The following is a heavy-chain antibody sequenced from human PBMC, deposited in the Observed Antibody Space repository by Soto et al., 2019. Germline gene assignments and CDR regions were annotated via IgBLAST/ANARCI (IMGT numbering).Heavy chain of an antibody. CDR3: ARGGYGGGDFYSGVFDI. D-gene: IGHD2-21*02. Sequence: QVQLVQSGAEVKKPGSSVKVSCKASGGTFSSYTISWVRQAPGQGLEWMGRIIPILGIANYAQKFQGRVTITADKSTSTAYVELSGVRSGDTAGYYCARGGYGGGDFYSGVFDIWGQGKMVTVSS. CDR1: GGTFSSYT. V-gene: IGHV1-69*02. CDR2: IIPILGIA. J-gene: IGHJ3*02.